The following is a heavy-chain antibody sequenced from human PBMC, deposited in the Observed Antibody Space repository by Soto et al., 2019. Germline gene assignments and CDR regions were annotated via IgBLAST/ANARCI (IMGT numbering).Heavy chain of an antibody. CDR2: INPNSGGT. V-gene: IGHV1-2*04. CDR1: GYTFTGYY. D-gene: IGHD6-13*01. Sequence: ASVKVSCKASGYTFTGYYMHWVRQAPGQGLEWMGWINPNSGGTNYAQKFQGWVTMTRDTSISTAYMELSRLRSDDTAVYYCATTRGLAAAGNQAWYGMDVWGQGTTVTSP. J-gene: IGHJ6*02. CDR3: ATTRGLAAAGNQAWYGMDV.